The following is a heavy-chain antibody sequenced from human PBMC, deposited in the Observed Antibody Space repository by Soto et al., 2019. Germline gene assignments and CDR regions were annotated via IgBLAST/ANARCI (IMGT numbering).Heavy chain of an antibody. Sequence: QLQLQEAGPGLVKPSETLSLTCTVSGGSISSSSYYWGWLRQHPGKGPEWIGGVYYSGSTYYNPSLKSRVTISVDTSKNQFSLKLSSVTAADAAVYYCARSEEGVNSIDYWGQGTLVTVSS. V-gene: IGHV4-39*01. CDR2: VYYSGST. CDR1: GGSISSSSYY. D-gene: IGHD2-21*01. CDR3: ARSEEGVNSIDY. J-gene: IGHJ4*02.